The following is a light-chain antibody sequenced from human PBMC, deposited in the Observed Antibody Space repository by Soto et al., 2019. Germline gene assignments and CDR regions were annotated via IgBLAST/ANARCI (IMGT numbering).Light chain of an antibody. CDR3: CSYAGSYNIYL. CDR2: DVF. Sequence: QSVLTQPRSLSGSPGQSVTISCTGTISDVGYYNYVSWYQRHPGKAPKLMIYDVFKRPSGVPDRFSGSKSGNTASLTISGLQAEDEGDYYCCSYAGSYNIYLFRTGTKVTVL. J-gene: IGLJ1*01. CDR1: ISDVGYYNY. V-gene: IGLV2-11*01.